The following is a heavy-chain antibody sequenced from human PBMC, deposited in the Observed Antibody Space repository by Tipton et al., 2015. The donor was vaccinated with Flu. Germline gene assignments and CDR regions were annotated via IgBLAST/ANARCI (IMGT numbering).Heavy chain of an antibody. CDR2: IYYRGST. Sequence: TLSLTCSVSGYFIRENFYWGWVRQPPGGGLEWIGYIYYRGSTNQTPSLKGRATMSVDTSKDLVFLNLNSVTAADTALYYCARTACGGACYSADPPDWYFDLWGRGTLVTVSS. CDR3: ARTACGGACYSADPPDWYFDL. D-gene: IGHD2-21*01. CDR1: GYFIRENFY. V-gene: IGHV4-59*01. J-gene: IGHJ2*01.